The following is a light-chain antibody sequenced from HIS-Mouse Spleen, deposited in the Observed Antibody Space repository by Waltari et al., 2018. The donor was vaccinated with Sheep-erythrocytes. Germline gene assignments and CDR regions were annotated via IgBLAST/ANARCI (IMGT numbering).Light chain of an antibody. Sequence: SYELTQPPSVSVSPGQTAGITCSGHALPNKQAYWFQQKSGQAPVLVIYEDSKRPSGIPERFSGSTSGTMATLTISGAQVEDEADYYCYSTDSSGNHWVFGGGTKLTVL. CDR3: YSTDSSGNHWV. CDR2: EDS. J-gene: IGLJ3*02. CDR1: ALPNKQ. V-gene: IGLV3-10*01.